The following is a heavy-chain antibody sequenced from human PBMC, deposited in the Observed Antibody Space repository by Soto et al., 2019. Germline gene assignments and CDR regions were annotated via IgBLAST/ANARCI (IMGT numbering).Heavy chain of an antibody. J-gene: IGHJ6*02. V-gene: IGHV3-30*18. Sequence: GGSLRLSCAASGFTFSSYGMHWVRQAPGKGLEWVAVISYDGSNKYYADSVKGRFTISRDNSKNTLYLQMNSLRAEDTAVYYCAKDQGSYYYDSSGYSALPPQPPIVIYYYYGMDVWGQGTTVTVSS. D-gene: IGHD3-22*01. CDR1: GFTFSSYG. CDR3: AKDQGSYYYDSSGYSALPPQPPIVIYYYYGMDV. CDR2: ISYDGSNK.